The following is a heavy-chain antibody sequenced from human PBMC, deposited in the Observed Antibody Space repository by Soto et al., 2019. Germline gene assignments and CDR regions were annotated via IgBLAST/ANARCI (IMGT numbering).Heavy chain of an antibody. V-gene: IGHV3-30*18. Sequence: GGSLRLSCAASGFTFSSYGMHWVRQAPGKGLEWVAVISYDGSNKYYADSVKGRFTISRDNSKNTLYLQMNSLRAEDTAVYYCAKDGPYSSSYSLGYWGQGTLVTVSS. CDR3: AKDGPYSSSYSLGY. J-gene: IGHJ4*02. CDR1: GFTFSSYG. CDR2: ISYDGSNK. D-gene: IGHD6-6*01.